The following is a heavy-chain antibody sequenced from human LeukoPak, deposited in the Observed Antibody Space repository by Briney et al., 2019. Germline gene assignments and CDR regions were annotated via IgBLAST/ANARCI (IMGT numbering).Heavy chain of an antibody. CDR3: ARVAGRTDYFDY. Sequence: PSETLSLTCTVSGGSISSYYWSWIRQPPGKGLEWIGYIYYSGSTNYNPSLKSRVTISVDTSKDQFSLKLSSVTAADTAVYYCARVAGRTDYFDYWGQGTLVTVSS. CDR2: IYYSGST. D-gene: IGHD1-1*01. J-gene: IGHJ4*02. CDR1: GGSISSYY. V-gene: IGHV4-59*01.